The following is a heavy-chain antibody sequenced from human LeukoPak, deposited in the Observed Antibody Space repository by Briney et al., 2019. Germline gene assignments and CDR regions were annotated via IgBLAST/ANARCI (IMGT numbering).Heavy chain of an antibody. CDR1: GGSISSYY. D-gene: IGHD3-22*01. Sequence: SETLSLTCTVSGGSISSYYWSWIRQPPGKGLEWIGYIYYSGSTNYNPSLKSRVTISVDASKNQFSLKLSSVTAADTAVYYCASNTDYYDSSGYYFDYWGQGTLVTVSS. J-gene: IGHJ4*02. V-gene: IGHV4-59*01. CDR3: ASNTDYYDSSGYYFDY. CDR2: IYYSGST.